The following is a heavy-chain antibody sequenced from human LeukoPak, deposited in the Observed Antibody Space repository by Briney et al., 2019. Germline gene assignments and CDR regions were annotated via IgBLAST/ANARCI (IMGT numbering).Heavy chain of an antibody. CDR3: ARDREYSSGWFYYYYYMDV. J-gene: IGHJ6*03. Sequence: ASVKVSCKASGYTFTGYYMHWVRQAPGQGLEWMGWINTNTGNPTYAQGFTGRFVFSLDTSVSTAYLQISSLKAEDTAVYYCARDREYSSGWFYYYYYMDVWGKGTTVTVSS. CDR2: INTNTGNP. D-gene: IGHD6-19*01. V-gene: IGHV7-4-1*02. CDR1: GYTFTGYY.